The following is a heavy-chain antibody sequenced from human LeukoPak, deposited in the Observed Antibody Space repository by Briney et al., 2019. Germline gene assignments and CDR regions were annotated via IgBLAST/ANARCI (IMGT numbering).Heavy chain of an antibody. CDR3: AKDLGYSGTLTYFDY. D-gene: IGHD5-12*01. J-gene: IGHJ4*02. Sequence: GGSLRLSCAASGFTFSSYSMNWVRQAPGKGLEWVSGISWNSGSIGYADSVKGRFTISRDNAKNSLYLQMNSLRAEDTALYYCAKDLGYSGTLTYFDYWGQGTLVTVSS. CDR2: ISWNSGSI. CDR1: GFTFSSYS. V-gene: IGHV3-9*01.